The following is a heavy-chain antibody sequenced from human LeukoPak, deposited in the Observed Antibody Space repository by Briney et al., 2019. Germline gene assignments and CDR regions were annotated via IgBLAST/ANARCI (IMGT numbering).Heavy chain of an antibody. V-gene: IGHV7-4-1*02. CDR1: GYTFTNYA. CDR2: THPSTGNP. CDR3: ARAFQRLGELSLPAY. Sequence: ASVKVSCKASGYTFTNYAMNWVRQAPGQGLEWMGWTHPSTGNPTYAQGFTGRFVFSLDTSLTTTYLQISSLEAEDTAVYYCARAFQRLGELSLPAYWGQGTLVTVSS. D-gene: IGHD3-16*02. J-gene: IGHJ4*02.